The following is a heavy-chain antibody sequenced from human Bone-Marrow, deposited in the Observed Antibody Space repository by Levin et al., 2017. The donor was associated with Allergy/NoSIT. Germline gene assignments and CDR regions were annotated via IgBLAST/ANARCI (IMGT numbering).Heavy chain of an antibody. J-gene: IGHJ4*02. CDR3: AKALPWDWNPAYFDY. Sequence: LSLTCAASGFTFSSYAMSWVRQAPGKGLEWVSAISGSGGSTYYADSVKGRFTISRDNSKNTLYLQMNSLRAEDTAVYYCAKALPWDWNPAYFDYWGQGTLVTVSS. D-gene: IGHD1-1*01. V-gene: IGHV3-23*01. CDR2: ISGSGGST. CDR1: GFTFSSYA.